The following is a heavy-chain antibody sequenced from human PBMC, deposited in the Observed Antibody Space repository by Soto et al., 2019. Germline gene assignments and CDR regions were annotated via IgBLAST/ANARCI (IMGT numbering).Heavy chain of an antibody. Sequence: QVQLVQSGAEVKNPGASVKVSCKTSGYTFTDYYLHWVRXXXXQGLEWMGWINPSSGTAHSAQKFQGWVTMTRDTSMSTASMELTRLTSDDSAVYYCARGYSSSGVFDYWGQGTLVTVSS. V-gene: IGHV1-2*04. CDR2: INPSSGTA. J-gene: IGHJ4*02. CDR3: ARGYSSSGVFDY. CDR1: GYTFTDYY. D-gene: IGHD6-6*01.